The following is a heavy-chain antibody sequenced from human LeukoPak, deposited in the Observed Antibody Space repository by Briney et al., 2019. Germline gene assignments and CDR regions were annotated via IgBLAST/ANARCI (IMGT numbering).Heavy chain of an antibody. V-gene: IGHV3-23*01. J-gene: IGHJ6*03. CDR2: ISGSGGRT. Sequence: GGTLRRSCAASGFTFSRYGRSWVRQAPGKGLEWVSAISGSGGRTYYADSVKGRFTISRDNSKNTLYLQMNSLRAEDTAVYNCAKGDFYGSGRDYYYYMDVWGKGTTVTISS. CDR1: GFTFSRYG. D-gene: IGHD3-10*01. CDR3: AKGDFYGSGRDYYYYMDV.